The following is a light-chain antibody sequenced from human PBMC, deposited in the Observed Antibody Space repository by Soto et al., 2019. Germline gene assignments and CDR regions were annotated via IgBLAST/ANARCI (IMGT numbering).Light chain of an antibody. Sequence: QSALTQPASVSGSPGQSITISCTGTSSDVGSYNYVSWYQQHPGKAPKLMIYEVTYRPSGVSSRFSGSKSGNTASLTISGLRAEDEADYYCSSYTDSSAVEVFGTGTKV. CDR2: EVT. CDR1: SSDVGSYNY. J-gene: IGLJ1*01. V-gene: IGLV2-14*01. CDR3: SSYTDSSAVEV.